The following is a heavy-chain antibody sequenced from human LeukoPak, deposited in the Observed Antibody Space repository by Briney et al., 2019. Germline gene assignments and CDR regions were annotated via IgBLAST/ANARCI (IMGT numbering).Heavy chain of an antibody. J-gene: IGHJ3*02. V-gene: IGHV1-18*01. CDR2: ISAYNGNT. Sequence: ASVKVSCKASGYMFGTYGMTWVRQAPGQGLEWMGWISAYNGNTKYAQKFQGSVTMTTDTSTSTAYMEMTSLRSDDTAVYYCARHFWSGYYISFDMWGQGTAVIVSS. CDR3: ARHFWSGYYISFDM. CDR1: GYMFGTYG. D-gene: IGHD3-3*02.